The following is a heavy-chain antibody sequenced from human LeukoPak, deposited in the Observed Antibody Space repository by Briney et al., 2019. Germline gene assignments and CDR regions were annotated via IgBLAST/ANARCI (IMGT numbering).Heavy chain of an antibody. Sequence: SETLSLTCAVYGXSFSGYYWSWIRQPPGKGREWIGEINHSGSTNYNPSLKSRVTISVDTSKNQFSLKLSSVTAADTAVYYCARGRCASDGYNSSYFDYWGQGTLVTVSS. J-gene: IGHJ4*02. V-gene: IGHV4-34*01. CDR2: INHSGST. D-gene: IGHD5-24*01. CDR1: GXSFSGYY. CDR3: ARGRCASDGYNSSYFDY.